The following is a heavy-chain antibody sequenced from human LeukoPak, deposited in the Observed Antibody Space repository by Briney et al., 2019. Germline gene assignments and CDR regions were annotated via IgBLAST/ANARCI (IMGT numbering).Heavy chain of an antibody. V-gene: IGHV4-59*01. Sequence: PSEALSVSCVVSRGSISSYYWSSIRQPPANGLHWIRYIYYSRSTNYNPSLKSLVTISVDTSNNHFSLKLSSVTAADTAVYYCATHTVVTRYFDYWGQGTLVTVSS. J-gene: IGHJ4*02. CDR3: ATHTVVTRYFDY. D-gene: IGHD4-23*01. CDR1: RGSISSYY. CDR2: IYYSRST.